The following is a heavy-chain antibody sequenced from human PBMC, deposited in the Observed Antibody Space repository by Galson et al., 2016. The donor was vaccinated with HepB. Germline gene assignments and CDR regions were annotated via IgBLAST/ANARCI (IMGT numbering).Heavy chain of an antibody. CDR1: GYSFTSYW. J-gene: IGHJ6*02. Sequence: QSGAEVKKPGESLRISCKGSGYSFTSYWIIWVRQMPGKGLEWMGRIDPSDSLTNYSPSSEGLVTISADKSITTAYLQWSSLKSSGTAMYYCARQGKDTTGWMEGGLDVWGQGTTVTVSS. D-gene: IGHD2/OR15-2a*01. CDR2: IDPSDSLT. V-gene: IGHV5-10-1*01. CDR3: ARQGKDTTGWMEGGLDV.